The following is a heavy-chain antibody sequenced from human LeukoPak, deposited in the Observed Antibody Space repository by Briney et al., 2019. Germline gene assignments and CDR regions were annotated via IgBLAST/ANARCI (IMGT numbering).Heavy chain of an antibody. D-gene: IGHD1-26*01. CDR1: GGSFSGYY. V-gene: IGHV4-34*01. CDR2: INHSGST. J-gene: IGHJ5*02. CDR3: ARAYSEGGESRSYYDSGPNWFDP. Sequence: SETLSLTCAVYGGSFSGYYWSWIRQPPGKGLEWIGEINHSGSTNYNPSLKSRVTISVDTSKNQFSLKLSSVTAADTAVYYCARAYSEGGESRSYYDSGPNWFDPWGQGTLVTVSS.